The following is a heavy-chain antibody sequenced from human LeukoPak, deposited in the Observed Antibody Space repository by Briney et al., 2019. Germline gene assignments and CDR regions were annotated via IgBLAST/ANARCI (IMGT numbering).Heavy chain of an antibody. D-gene: IGHD1-26*01. Sequence: GGSLRLSCVGSGFSFRYFTIHWVRQAPGKGLEYVSVINTDGRITYYADSVKGRFTISRDNSKNTVYLQMGSLRGDDMAVYYCTRDGGSFCDFDYWGQGALVTVSS. CDR2: INTDGRIT. CDR1: GFSFRYFT. CDR3: TRDGGSFCDFDY. J-gene: IGHJ4*02. V-gene: IGHV3-64*02.